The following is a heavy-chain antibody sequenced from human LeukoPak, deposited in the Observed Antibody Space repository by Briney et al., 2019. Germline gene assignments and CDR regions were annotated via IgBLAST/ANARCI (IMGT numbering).Heavy chain of an antibody. Sequence: GGSLRLSCAASGFTFSTYWMHWVRQAPGKGLVWVSRINSDGGDTSYADSVKGRFTISRDNAKNTLYLQMNSLRVEDTAVYYCARGVVVTRRGPRYYFDYWGQGTLVTVSS. D-gene: IGHD4-23*01. CDR2: INSDGGDT. CDR3: ARGVVVTRRGPRYYFDY. J-gene: IGHJ4*02. V-gene: IGHV3-74*01. CDR1: GFTFSTYW.